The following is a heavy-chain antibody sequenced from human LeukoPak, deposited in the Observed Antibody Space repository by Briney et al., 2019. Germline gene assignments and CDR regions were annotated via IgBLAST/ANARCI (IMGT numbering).Heavy chain of an antibody. Sequence: WETLSLTCSVSGASVTSGGFYWGWLRQPPGEGPEWIATVYYTGSTYYNPSLKSRVAISIDTSKNQFSLRLTSVTATGTAIYHCARHSGSGSLSRPFDPWGQGTLVTVSS. CDR1: GASVTSGGFY. CDR3: ARHSGSGSLSRPFDP. V-gene: IGHV4-39*01. CDR2: VYYTGST. J-gene: IGHJ5*02. D-gene: IGHD3-10*01.